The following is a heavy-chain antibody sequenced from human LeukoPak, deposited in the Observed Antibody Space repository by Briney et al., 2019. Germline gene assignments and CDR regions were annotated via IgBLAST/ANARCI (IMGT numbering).Heavy chain of an antibody. CDR2: ISAYNGNT. D-gene: IGHD3-16*02. V-gene: IGHV1-18*01. CDR3: ARDRGSIDSTPTHY. Sequence: ASVKVSCKASAYTFTSYGISWVRQAPGQGLEWMGWISAYNGNTNYAQKLQSRVTMTTDTSTSTAYMELRSLRSDDTAVYYCARDRGSIDSTPTHYWGQGTLVTVSS. J-gene: IGHJ4*02. CDR1: AYTFTSYG.